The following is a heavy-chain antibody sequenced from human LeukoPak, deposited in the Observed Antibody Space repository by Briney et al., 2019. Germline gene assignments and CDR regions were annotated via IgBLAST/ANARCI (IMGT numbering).Heavy chain of an antibody. CDR1: GYTFTSYG. Sequence: GASVKVSCTASGYTFTSYGISWVRQAPGQGLEWMGWISAYNGNTNYAQKLQGRVTMTTDTSTSTAYMELRSLRSDDTAVYYCARVPINFQWGLLAVDYWGQGTLVTVSS. D-gene: IGHD1-26*01. CDR3: ARVPINFQWGLLAVDY. J-gene: IGHJ4*02. CDR2: ISAYNGNT. V-gene: IGHV1-18*01.